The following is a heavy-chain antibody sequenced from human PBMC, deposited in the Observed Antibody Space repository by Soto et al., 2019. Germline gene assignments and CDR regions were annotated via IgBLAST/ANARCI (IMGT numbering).Heavy chain of an antibody. J-gene: IGHJ4*02. V-gene: IGHV3-30*18. D-gene: IGHD6-13*01. CDR1: GFTFRSYG. CDR3: AQSSSWPYASY. CDR2: ISYDGSNK. Sequence: QVQLMESGGGVVQPGRSLRLSCAASGFTFRSYGMHWVRQAPGKGLEWVAVISYDGSNKFYADSVKGRFTISRDNSKNTLYLQMNSLRVEDTAVYYCAQSSSWPYASYWGQGTLVTVSS.